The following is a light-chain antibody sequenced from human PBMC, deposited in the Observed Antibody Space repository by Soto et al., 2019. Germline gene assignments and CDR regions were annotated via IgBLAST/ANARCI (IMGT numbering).Light chain of an antibody. CDR2: DAS. V-gene: IGKV3-15*01. CDR1: QSVSSN. CDR3: QQYNNWPMT. J-gene: IGKJ1*01. Sequence: EIVLTQSPATLSLSPGERATLSCRASQSVSSNLAWYQQKPGQAPRLLIYDASTRATGIPARFSGSGSGTEFTLTISSLQSEDFAVYYCQQYNNWPMTFGQGTKVDIK.